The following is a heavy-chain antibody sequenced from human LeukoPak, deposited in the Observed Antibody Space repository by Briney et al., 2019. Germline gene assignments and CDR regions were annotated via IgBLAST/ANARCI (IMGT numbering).Heavy chain of an antibody. CDR1: IFSFNLYG. D-gene: IGHD6-19*01. CDR3: ARVAGWYWFDP. Sequence: GGSLRLSCAASIFSFNLYGISWVRQAPGKGLEWIATISGSGTNTHYADSVKGRLTISRDNSKNTVYVQMNSLRAEDTAVYYCARVAGWYWFDPWGQGTLVTVSS. J-gene: IGHJ5*02. CDR2: ISGSGTNT. V-gene: IGHV3-23*01.